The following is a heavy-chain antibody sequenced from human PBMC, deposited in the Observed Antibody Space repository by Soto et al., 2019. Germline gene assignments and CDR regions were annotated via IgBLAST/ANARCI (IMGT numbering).Heavy chain of an antibody. CDR3: ARLGGLMVPDY. CDR1: GYTFTAYY. V-gene: IGHV1-2*02. CDR2: INPSTGST. J-gene: IGHJ4*02. Sequence: ASVKVSCKTSGYTFTAYYLHWVRQAPGQGLEWMGWINPSTGSTDYAQRFQGRVSMTSDTSITTIYMEMDRLRFDDSALYYCARLGGLMVPDYWGQGTLVTVSS. D-gene: IGHD3-10*01.